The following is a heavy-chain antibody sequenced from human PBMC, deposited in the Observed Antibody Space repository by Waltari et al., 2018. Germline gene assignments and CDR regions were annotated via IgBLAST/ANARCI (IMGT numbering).Heavy chain of an antibody. V-gene: IGHV3-49*04. J-gene: IGHJ3*02. CDR2: LGSRELGVTS. CDR1: GFTFGDYA. CDR3: NYGEYAAFDI. D-gene: IGHD4-17*01. Sequence: EVQLVESGGGLVQPGRSLRLSCTASGFTFGDYAMSWARQAPGKGLEWVGFLGSRELGVTSEYAASVEGRFTISRDDCKSMAYLQMNSLRTEDTSVYYCNYGEYAAFDIGGQGTMVTVSS.